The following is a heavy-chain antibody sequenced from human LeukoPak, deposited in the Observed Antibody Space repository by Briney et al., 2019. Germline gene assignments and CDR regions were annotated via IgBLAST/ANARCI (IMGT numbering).Heavy chain of an antibody. D-gene: IGHD4-17*01. CDR1: GYTFTHYY. J-gene: IGHJ3*02. V-gene: IGHV1-2*02. CDR3: ARASGSGDYSAFDM. CDR2: INPNMGAQ. Sequence: ASVNVSCTSSGYTFTHYYSQWVRQAPGHGREWMGWINPNMGAQNYAQKCQRRITTTRNTSSSTVYMDLSSLTSDDTAVYFCARASGSGDYSAFDMWGQGTMVTVSS.